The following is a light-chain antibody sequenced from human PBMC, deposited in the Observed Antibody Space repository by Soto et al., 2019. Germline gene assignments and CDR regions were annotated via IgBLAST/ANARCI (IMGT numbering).Light chain of an antibody. CDR2: AAS. CDR3: QQSYTRWT. Sequence: DIQMTQSPSSLSASVGDRVTISCRASQNIGSCLNWYQQKPGKAPKVLISAASNLQSGVPSRFSGSGSETDFTLTISRLQPEDFATYYCQQSYTRWTFGQGTKLEIK. V-gene: IGKV1-39*01. CDR1: QNIGSC. J-gene: IGKJ2*02.